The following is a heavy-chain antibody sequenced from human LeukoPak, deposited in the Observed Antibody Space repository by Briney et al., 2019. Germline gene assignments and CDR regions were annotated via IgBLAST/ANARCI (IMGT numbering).Heavy chain of an antibody. D-gene: IGHD2-15*01. V-gene: IGHV3-23*01. J-gene: IGHJ4*02. Sequence: GGSLRLSCAASGFTFNSYAMSWVRQAPGKGLEWVSSISGGGSSTYYADSVKGRFTISRDNSKNTLYLQMHSLRAEDTAVYYCVRDNPRCCGVVPVNIDDFWGQGTLVTVSS. CDR3: VRDNPRCCGVVPVNIDDF. CDR1: GFTFNSYA. CDR2: ISGGGSST.